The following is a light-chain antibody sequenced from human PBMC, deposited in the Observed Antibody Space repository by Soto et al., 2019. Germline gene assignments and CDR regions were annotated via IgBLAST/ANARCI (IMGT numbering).Light chain of an antibody. J-gene: IGKJ2*01. Sequence: DIQMTQSPSSQSASVGDRVTITCRASQSISKYLNWYQQKPGQAPNLLIYAASTLQSGVPSRFSGSGSGTDFTLTISSLQPEDFATYYCQQSYSTPPDTFGQGTKLEIK. CDR3: QQSYSTPPDT. V-gene: IGKV1-39*01. CDR1: QSISKY. CDR2: AAS.